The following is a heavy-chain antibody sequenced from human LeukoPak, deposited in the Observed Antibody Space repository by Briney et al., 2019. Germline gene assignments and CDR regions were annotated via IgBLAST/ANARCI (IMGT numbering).Heavy chain of an antibody. Sequence: PGGSLRLSCAASGFTISSYWMHWVRQAPGKGLVWVSRISGDGASTSYADSVKGRFIISRDNAKNTVFLQMNSLRADDTAVYYCATPRSSNWFDPWGQGTLVTVSS. CDR1: GFTISSYW. J-gene: IGHJ5*02. CDR2: ISGDGAST. CDR3: ATPRSSNWFDP. V-gene: IGHV3-74*01. D-gene: IGHD6-6*01.